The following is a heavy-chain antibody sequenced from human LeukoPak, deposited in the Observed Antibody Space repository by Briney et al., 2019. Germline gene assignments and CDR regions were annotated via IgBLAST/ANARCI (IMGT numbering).Heavy chain of an antibody. D-gene: IGHD4-17*01. J-gene: IGHJ4*02. Sequence: SGGSLRLSCAASGFTFSSYSMNWVRQAPGKGLEWVSYISSSGSTIYYADSVKGRFTISRDNAKNSLYLQMNSLRAEDTAVYYCARESKGYGDYYFDYWGQGTLVTVSS. V-gene: IGHV3-48*04. CDR2: ISSSGSTI. CDR3: ARESKGYGDYYFDY. CDR1: GFTFSSYS.